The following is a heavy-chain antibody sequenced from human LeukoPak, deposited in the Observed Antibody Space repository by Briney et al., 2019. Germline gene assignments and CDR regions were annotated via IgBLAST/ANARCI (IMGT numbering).Heavy chain of an antibody. CDR3: ASGSFNPEGPYYYYGMDV. V-gene: IGHV1-8*01. CDR2: MNPNSGNT. Sequence: ASVKVSCKASGYTFTSYDINWVRQATGQGLEWMGWMNPNSGNTGYAQKLQGRVTMTTDTSTSTAYMELRSLRSDDTAVYYCASGSFNPEGPYYYYGMDVWGQGTTVTVSS. J-gene: IGHJ6*02. CDR1: GYTFTSYD. D-gene: IGHD2-2*01.